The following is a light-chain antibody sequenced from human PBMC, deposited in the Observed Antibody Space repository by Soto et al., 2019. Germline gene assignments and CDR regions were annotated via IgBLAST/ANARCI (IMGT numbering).Light chain of an antibody. CDR3: QQVKTYPRT. CDR2: EES. CDR1: QAVPNN. V-gene: IGKV1-9*01. Sequence: IHLTLSPSFLSASVGDRVTITCRPSQAVPNNMAWYQQKQGKPPKLLIYEESTLHSGVPSRFSGRKYGTQFNLTIDSLQTEDFATYYCQQVKTYPRTFGGGTKVDIK. J-gene: IGKJ4*01.